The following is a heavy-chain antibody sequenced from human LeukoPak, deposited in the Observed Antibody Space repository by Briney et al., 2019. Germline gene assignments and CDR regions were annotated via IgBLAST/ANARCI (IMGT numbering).Heavy chain of an antibody. CDR3: ARDFKTYYDSSGYDY. CDR2: IIPIFGTA. D-gene: IGHD3-22*01. Sequence: ASVKVSCKASGGTFSSYAISWVRQAPGQGLEWMGGIIPIFGTANYAQKFQGRVTITTDESTSTAYMELSSLRSEDTAVYYCARDFKTYYDSSGYDYWGQGTLVTVSS. CDR1: GGTFSSYA. J-gene: IGHJ4*02. V-gene: IGHV1-69*05.